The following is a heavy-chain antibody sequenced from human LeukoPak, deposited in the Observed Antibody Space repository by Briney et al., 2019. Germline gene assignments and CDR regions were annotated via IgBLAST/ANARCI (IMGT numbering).Heavy chain of an antibody. D-gene: IGHD6-19*01. CDR2: IYYSVST. Sequence: SETLSLTCTVSGGSISSYYWSWIRQPPGKGLEWIWYIYYSVSTTYNPSLKSRVTISVDTSKNQFSLKLSSVTAADTAVYYCAREIASSSGWYGYYYYYYMDVWSKGTTVTVSS. CDR3: AREIASSSGWYGYYYYYYMDV. CDR1: GGSISSYY. J-gene: IGHJ6*03. V-gene: IGHV4-59*01.